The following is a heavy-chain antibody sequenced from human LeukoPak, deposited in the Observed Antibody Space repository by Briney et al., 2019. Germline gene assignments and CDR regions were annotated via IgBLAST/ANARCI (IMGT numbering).Heavy chain of an antibody. Sequence: ASVKVSCKASGYTFTGYYMHWVRQAPGQGLEWMGWINPNRGGTNYAQKFQGRVTMTRDTSISTAYMELSRLRSDDTAVYYCARAVGYSGYDGFYYYYGMDVWGQGTTVTVSS. CDR1: GYTFTGYY. V-gene: IGHV1-2*02. CDR2: INPNRGGT. J-gene: IGHJ6*02. D-gene: IGHD5-12*01. CDR3: ARAVGYSGYDGFYYYYGMDV.